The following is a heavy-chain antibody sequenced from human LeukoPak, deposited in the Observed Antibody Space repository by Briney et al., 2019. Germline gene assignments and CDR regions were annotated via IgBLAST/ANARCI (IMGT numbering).Heavy chain of an antibody. J-gene: IGHJ5*02. CDR2: IYSSGNP. CDR1: GGSISSGTFY. Sequence: SETLSLTCIVSGGSISSGTFYWGWIRQPPGKGLEWIGSIYSSGNPYNNPSLKSRVTISIDTSKNHFSLQLTSVTVADTAAYYCARHSSWFDPWGQGTLVIVSS. V-gene: IGHV4-39*01. CDR3: ARHSSWFDP.